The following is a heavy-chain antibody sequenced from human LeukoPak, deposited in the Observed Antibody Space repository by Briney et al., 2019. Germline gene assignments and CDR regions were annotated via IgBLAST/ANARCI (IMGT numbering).Heavy chain of an antibody. Sequence: GGSLRLSCAASGFTVSSNYMSWVRQAPGKGLEWVSVIYSGGSTYYAGSVKGRFTISRDNSKNTLYLQMNSLRAEDTAVYYCARVRHGPGSDAFDIWGQGTMVTVSS. V-gene: IGHV3-66*02. D-gene: IGHD2-15*01. CDR2: IYSGGST. J-gene: IGHJ3*02. CDR3: ARVRHGPGSDAFDI. CDR1: GFTVSSNY.